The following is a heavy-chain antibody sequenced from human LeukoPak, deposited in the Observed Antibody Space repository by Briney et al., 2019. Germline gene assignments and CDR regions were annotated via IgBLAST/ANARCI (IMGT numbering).Heavy chain of an antibody. CDR3: TRAVHGGYYYMDV. CDR2: IRSKPYGGTA. V-gene: IGHV3-49*04. J-gene: IGHJ6*03. Sequence: GGSLRLSCAASGFTFSSYSMNWVRQAPGKGLEFVGFIRSKPYGGTAQYAASVKGRFTISRDDVKSIAYLQMNSLKTEDTALYYCTRAVHGGYYYMDVWGKGTTVTVSS. CDR1: GFTFSSYS. D-gene: IGHD4-23*01.